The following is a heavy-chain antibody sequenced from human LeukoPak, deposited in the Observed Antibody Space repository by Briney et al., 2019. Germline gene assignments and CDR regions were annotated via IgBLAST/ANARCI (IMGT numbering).Heavy chain of an antibody. V-gene: IGHV3-7*01. Sequence: GGSLRLSCAASRFTFSSYWMSWVRQAPGKGLEWVANIKQGGSEKYYVDSVKGRFTISRDNAKNSLFLQMNSLRAEDTAVYYCSRGDSGNYVGFFFGFWGQGTLVTVSS. J-gene: IGHJ4*02. CDR3: SRGDSGNYVGFFFGF. CDR1: RFTFSSYW. D-gene: IGHD1-26*01. CDR2: IKQGGSEK.